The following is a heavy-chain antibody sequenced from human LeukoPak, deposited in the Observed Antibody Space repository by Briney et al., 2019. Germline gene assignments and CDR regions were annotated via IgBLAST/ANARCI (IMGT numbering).Heavy chain of an antibody. CDR3: GRGEGKLESINY. CDR1: GFTFSSYW. Sequence: PGGSLRLSCAASGFTFSSYWMSWVRQAPGKGLEWIGEINHSGSTNYNPSLKSRVTISVDTSKNQSSLKLSSVTAADTAVYYCGRGEGKLESINYWGQGPLVTVSS. CDR2: INHSGST. J-gene: IGHJ4*02. V-gene: IGHV4-34*01. D-gene: IGHD1-1*01.